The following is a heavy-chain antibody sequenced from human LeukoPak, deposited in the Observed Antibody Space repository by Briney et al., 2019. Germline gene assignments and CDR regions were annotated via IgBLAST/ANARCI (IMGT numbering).Heavy chain of an antibody. J-gene: IGHJ6*03. D-gene: IGHD3-10*01. Sequence: ASQTLSLTCTVSGGSISSGGYYWSWIRQPPGKGLEWIGYIYHSGSTYYNPSLKSRVTISVDRSKNQFSLKLSSVTAADTAVYYCARDGVITMVRGVITPVYYMDVWGKGTTVTVSS. CDR1: GGSISSGGYY. CDR3: ARDGVITMVRGVITPVYYMDV. CDR2: IYHSGST. V-gene: IGHV4-30-2*01.